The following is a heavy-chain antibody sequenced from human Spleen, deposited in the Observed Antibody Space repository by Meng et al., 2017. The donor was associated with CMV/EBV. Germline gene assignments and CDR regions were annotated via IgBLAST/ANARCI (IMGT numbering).Heavy chain of an antibody. CDR3: AKDRSMTTVTTALSFDY. J-gene: IGHJ4*02. V-gene: IGHV3-23*01. D-gene: IGHD4-17*01. CDR2: ISGSGGST. Sequence: GGSLRLSCAASGFTFSSYAMSWVRQAPGKGLEWVSAISGSGGSTYYADSVKGRFTISRDNSKNTLYLQINSLRAEDTAVYYCAKDRSMTTVTTALSFDYWGQGTLVTVSS. CDR1: GFTFSSYA.